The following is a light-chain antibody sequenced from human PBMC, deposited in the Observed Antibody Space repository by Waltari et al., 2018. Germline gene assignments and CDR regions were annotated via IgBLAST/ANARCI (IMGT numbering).Light chain of an antibody. CDR3: QVWDSSSDHYWV. CDR2: YDS. J-gene: IGLJ3*02. V-gene: IGLV3-21*04. Sequence: SSVLTQPPSVSVAPGKTARITCGGTNIGSKSVHWYQQKPGQAPVLVIYYDSDRPSGIPERFSGSNSGNTATLTISRVEAGDEADYYCQVWDSSSDHYWVFGGGTKLTVL. CDR1: NIGSKS.